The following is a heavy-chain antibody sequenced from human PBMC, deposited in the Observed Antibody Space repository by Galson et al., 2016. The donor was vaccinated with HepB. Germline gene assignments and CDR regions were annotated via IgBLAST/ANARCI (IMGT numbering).Heavy chain of an antibody. J-gene: IGHJ4*02. CDR2: VYPAGSDT. D-gene: IGHD6-19*01. CDR1: GYTFRSYW. V-gene: IGHV5-51*01. Sequence: QSGAEVKKPGESLRISCKGSGYTFRSYWIGWVRQMPGKGLEWMGIVYPAGSDTRYSPSFQGHVTISTDRSISTAYLQWSSLKASDTAIYYCARVMGQWLPYFWGQGTLVTVSS. CDR3: ARVMGQWLPYF.